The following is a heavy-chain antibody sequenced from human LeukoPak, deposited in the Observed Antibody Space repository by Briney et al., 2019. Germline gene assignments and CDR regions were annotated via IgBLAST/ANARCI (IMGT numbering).Heavy chain of an antibody. CDR2: ISYDGSNK. CDR1: GFTFSSYG. CDR3: PRDTTGWFDP. Sequence: GGSLRLSCAASGFTFSSYGMHWVRQAPGKGLEWVAVISYDGSNKYYADPVKGRFTISRDNSKNTLSLQMNSLRAEDSAVYYCPRDTTGWFDPWGQGTLVTVAS. D-gene: IGHD1-14*01. V-gene: IGHV3-33*01. J-gene: IGHJ5*02.